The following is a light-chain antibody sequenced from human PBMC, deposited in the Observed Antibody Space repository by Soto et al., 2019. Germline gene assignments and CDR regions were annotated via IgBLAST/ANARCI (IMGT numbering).Light chain of an antibody. CDR2: AAS. CDR1: QSINNL. V-gene: IGKV1-5*01. CDR3: QQLNSYPSIT. Sequence: MTQSPAALSASVGDRGTITCRASQSINNLLAWYQQKPGQAPKLLISAASTLQSGVPSRFSGSGSGTDFTLTISSLQPEDFATYYCQQLNSYPSITFGQGTRLEIK. J-gene: IGKJ5*01.